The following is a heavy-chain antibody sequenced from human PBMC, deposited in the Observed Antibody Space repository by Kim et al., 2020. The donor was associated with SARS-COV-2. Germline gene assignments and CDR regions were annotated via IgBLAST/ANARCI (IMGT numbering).Heavy chain of an antibody. D-gene: IGHD6-19*01. V-gene: IGHV7-4-1*02. J-gene: IGHJ2*01. Sequence: ASVKVSCKASGYTFTSYPMHWVRQAPGQGLEWMGWINTNTGNPTYAQGFTGRFVFSLDTSVSTAYLQISSLKAEDTAVYYCARVARQWLWWYFDLWGRGTLVTVSS. CDR3: ARVARQWLWWYFDL. CDR1: GYTFTSYP. CDR2: INTNTGNP.